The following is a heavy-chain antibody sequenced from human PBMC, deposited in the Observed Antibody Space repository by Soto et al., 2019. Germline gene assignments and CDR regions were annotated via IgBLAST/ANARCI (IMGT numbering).Heavy chain of an antibody. V-gene: IGHV1-69*01. CDR3: ARGGSGYVWFNEY. Sequence: QEQLVQSGAEVKKSGSSVKVSCKDTGGLFSSYAVSWVRQAPGQGLEWMGGISPVVDTAYYAQKFQGRVTITADESTNTAYMELSSLRSEDTAMYYCARGGSGYVWFNEYWGQGTLVTVSS. J-gene: IGHJ4*02. CDR1: GGLFSSYA. D-gene: IGHD3-22*01. CDR2: ISPVVDTA.